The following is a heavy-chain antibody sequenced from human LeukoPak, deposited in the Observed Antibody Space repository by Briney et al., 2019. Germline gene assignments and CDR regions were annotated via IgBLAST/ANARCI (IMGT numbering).Heavy chain of an antibody. CDR2: TSSSGDRT. Sequence: GGSLRLSCVASGFSFSNYAMTWVRQAPGKGLEWVSATSSSGDRTYYADSVKGRFTISRDNSKNTLYLQMNSLRAEDTAVYYCAKGSGWEVSYYYYYMDVWGKGTTVTISS. V-gene: IGHV3-23*01. D-gene: IGHD1-26*01. J-gene: IGHJ6*03. CDR1: GFSFSNYA. CDR3: AKGSGWEVSYYYYYMDV.